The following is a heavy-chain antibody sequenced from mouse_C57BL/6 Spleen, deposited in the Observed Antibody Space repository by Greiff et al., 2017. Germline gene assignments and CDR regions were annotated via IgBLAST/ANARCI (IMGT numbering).Heavy chain of an antibody. V-gene: IGHV1-64*01. Sequence: QVQLQQPGAELVKPGASVKLSCKASGYTFTSYWMHWVKQRPGQGLEWIGMIHPNSGSTNYNEKFKSKATLTVDKSSSTAYMQLSSLTSEDSAVYYCARKGNYYGRKDYFDYWGQGTTLTVSS. CDR1: GYTFTSYW. J-gene: IGHJ2*01. CDR3: ARKGNYYGRKDYFDY. CDR2: IHPNSGST. D-gene: IGHD1-1*01.